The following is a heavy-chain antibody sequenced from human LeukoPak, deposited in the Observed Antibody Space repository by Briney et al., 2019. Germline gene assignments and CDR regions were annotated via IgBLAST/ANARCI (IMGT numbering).Heavy chain of an antibody. V-gene: IGHV3-30*04. Sequence: GGSLRLSCADSGFTFSSYAMHWVRQAPGKGLEWVAVISYDGSNKYYADSVKGRFTISRDNSKNTLYLQMNSLRAEDTAVYYCARESFYWGQGTLVTVSS. CDR2: ISYDGSNK. J-gene: IGHJ4*02. CDR1: GFTFSSYA. CDR3: ARESFY.